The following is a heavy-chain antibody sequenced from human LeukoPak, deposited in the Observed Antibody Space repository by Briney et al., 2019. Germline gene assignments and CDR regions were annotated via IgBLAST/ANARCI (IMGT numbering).Heavy chain of an antibody. CDR2: ISYDGSNK. CDR3: AREAAQNDAFDI. Sequence: GGSLRLSCAASGFTFSSYAMHWVRQAPGKGLEWVAVISYDGSNKYYADCVKGRFTISRDNSKNTLYLQMNSLRAEDTAVYYCAREAAQNDAFDIWGQGTMVTVSS. J-gene: IGHJ3*02. CDR1: GFTFSSYA. V-gene: IGHV3-30-3*01.